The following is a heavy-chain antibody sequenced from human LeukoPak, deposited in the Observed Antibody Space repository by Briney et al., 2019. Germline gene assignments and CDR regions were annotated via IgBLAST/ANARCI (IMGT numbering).Heavy chain of an antibody. CDR1: GFTFSSFA. CDR3: ATKGRGYSGYDFSFDS. Sequence: GGSLRLSCAASGFTFSSFAMNWVRQAPGKGLEWVSTVSGSGGSTYYADSVKGRFTISRDNAKNSLYLQMNSLRDEDTAVYYCATKGRGYSGYDFSFDSWGQGTLVTVSS. D-gene: IGHD5-12*01. V-gene: IGHV3-23*01. CDR2: VSGSGGST. J-gene: IGHJ4*02.